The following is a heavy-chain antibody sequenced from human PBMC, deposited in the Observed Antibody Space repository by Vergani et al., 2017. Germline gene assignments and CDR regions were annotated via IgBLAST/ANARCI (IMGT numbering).Heavy chain of an antibody. D-gene: IGHD2-15*01. V-gene: IGHV4-4*03. Sequence: QVQLQQWGAGLLKPPGTLSLICAVSGGSISSENWWSWVRQSPGKGLEWIGEIHHYGSTNYNPSLKSRVTIYLDKSKNQFSLTLSSVTAADTAVYYCVRDLGRGYCSTTLCFGMDLWGQGTTVTVS. J-gene: IGHJ6*02. CDR1: GGSISSENW. CDR2: IHHYGST. CDR3: VRDLGRGYCSTTLCFGMDL.